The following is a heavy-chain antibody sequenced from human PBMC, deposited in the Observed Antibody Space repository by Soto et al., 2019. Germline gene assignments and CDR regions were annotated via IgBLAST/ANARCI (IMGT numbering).Heavy chain of an antibody. V-gene: IGHV3-21*06. CDR3: AGHCSSTSCYTRTYYYYGMDV. D-gene: IGHD2-2*02. J-gene: IGHJ6*02. CDR1: GFTFTRYS. Sequence: KPGGSLRLSCAASGFTFTRYSMNWVRQAPGKGLEWVSSISSTTNYIYYGDSMKGRFTISRDNAKNSLYLEMNSLRAEDTAVYYCAGHCSSTSCYTRTYYYYGMDVWGQGTTVTVSS. CDR2: ISSTTNYI.